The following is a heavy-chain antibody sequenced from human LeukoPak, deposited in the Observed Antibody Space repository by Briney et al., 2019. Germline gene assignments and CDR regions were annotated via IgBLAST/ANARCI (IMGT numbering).Heavy chain of an antibody. D-gene: IGHD2-15*01. CDR1: GFTFSSYW. V-gene: IGHV3-74*01. J-gene: IGHJ4*02. CDR2: INPDGTST. Sequence: GGSLRLSCAASGFTFSSYWMHWVRQAPGKGLVWVSRINPDGTSTTYADSVKGRFTISRDNAKNTLYLQMDSLRAEDTAVYYCASWDCSSRNCNSGSRFIDYWGQGTLVTVSS. CDR3: ASWDCSSRNCNSGSRFIDY.